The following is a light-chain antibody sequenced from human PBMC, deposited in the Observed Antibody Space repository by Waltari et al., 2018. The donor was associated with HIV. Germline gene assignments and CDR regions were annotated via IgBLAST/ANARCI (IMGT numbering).Light chain of an antibody. Sequence: QSALTQPASVSGSPGQSITISCTGTSSAVGGSTYVSWYQHHPGKAPKLLFYEVSIRPSGVSNRFSGSKSGNTASLIIAGLQAEDEAYYYCSSYTSSSTLAVFGGGTKLTVL. CDR2: EVS. V-gene: IGLV2-14*01. CDR3: SSYTSSSTLAV. CDR1: SSAVGGSTY. J-gene: IGLJ2*01.